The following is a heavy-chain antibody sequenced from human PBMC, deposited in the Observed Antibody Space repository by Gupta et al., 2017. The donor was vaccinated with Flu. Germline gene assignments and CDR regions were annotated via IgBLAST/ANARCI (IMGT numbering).Heavy chain of an antibody. D-gene: IGHD1-26*01. Sequence: QVQLQQWGAGLLKPSETLSLTCAVYGGSFSGYYWSWIRQPPGKGLEWIGEINHSGSTNYNPSLKSRVTISVDTSKNQFSLKLSSVTAADTAVYYCARGKGGSLRKGLGWFDPWGQGTLVTVSS. J-gene: IGHJ5*02. V-gene: IGHV4-34*01. CDR1: GGSFSGYY. CDR3: ARGKGGSLRKGLGWFDP. CDR2: INHSGST.